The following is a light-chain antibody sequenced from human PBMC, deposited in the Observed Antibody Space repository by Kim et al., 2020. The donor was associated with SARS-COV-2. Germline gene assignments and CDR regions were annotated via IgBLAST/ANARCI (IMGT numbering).Light chain of an antibody. Sequence: ELTQPPSASGTPGQRVTISCSGSSSNIGSNYVYWYQQLPGTAPKLLIYRNNRRPSGVPDRFSGSKSGTSASLAISGLRSEDEADYYCVAWDDSLGVFGGGTQLTVL. CDR3: VAWDDSLGV. J-gene: IGLJ3*02. CDR1: SSNIGSNY. CDR2: RNN. V-gene: IGLV1-47*01.